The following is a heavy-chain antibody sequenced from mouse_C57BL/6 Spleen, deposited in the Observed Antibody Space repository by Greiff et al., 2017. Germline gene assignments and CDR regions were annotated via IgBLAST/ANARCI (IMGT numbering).Heavy chain of an antibody. J-gene: IGHJ4*01. CDR3: AKKGDRSNAMDY. Sequence: VKLMESGPGLVQPSQSLSITCTVSGFSLTSYGVHWVRQSPGKGLEWLGVIWRGGSTDYNAAFMSRLSITKDNSKSQVFFKMNSLQADDTAIYYCAKKGDRSNAMDYWGQGTSVTVSS. CDR2: IWRGGST. D-gene: IGHD2-14*01. CDR1: GFSLTSYG. V-gene: IGHV2-5*01.